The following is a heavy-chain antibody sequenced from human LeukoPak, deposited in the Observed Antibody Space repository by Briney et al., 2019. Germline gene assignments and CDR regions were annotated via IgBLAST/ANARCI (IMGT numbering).Heavy chain of an antibody. Sequence: PGGSLRLSCAASGFTFDDYGMSWVRQAPGKGLEWVSGINWNGGSTGYADSVKGRFTISRDNAKNSLYLQMNSLRAEDTALYYCARVYSSGWYDSFDYWGQGTLVTVSS. CDR2: INWNGGST. J-gene: IGHJ4*02. D-gene: IGHD6-19*01. V-gene: IGHV3-20*04. CDR1: GFTFDDYG. CDR3: ARVYSSGWYDSFDY.